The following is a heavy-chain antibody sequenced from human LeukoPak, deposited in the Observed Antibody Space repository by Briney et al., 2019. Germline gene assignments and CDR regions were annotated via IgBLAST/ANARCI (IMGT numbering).Heavy chain of an antibody. V-gene: IGHV3-30*03. CDR3: ARGQQQAQADY. CDR1: GFTFSSYG. CDR2: ISYDGSNK. D-gene: IGHD6-13*01. J-gene: IGHJ4*02. Sequence: GGSLRLSCAASGFTFSSYGMHWVRQAPGKGLEWVAVISYDGSNKYYADSVKGRFTISRDNSKNTLYLQMNSLRAEDTAVYYCARGQQQAQADYWGQGTLVTVSS.